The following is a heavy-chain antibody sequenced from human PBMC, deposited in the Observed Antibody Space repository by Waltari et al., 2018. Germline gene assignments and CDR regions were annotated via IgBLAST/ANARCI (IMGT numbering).Heavy chain of an antibody. CDR3: ARDRWGESHGYGY. CDR2: INPNNGAT. D-gene: IGHD7-27*01. Sequence: QVQLVQSGVEVKKPGASVRVSCKASRYTFTVYYLHWIRQAPGQGPEWMGWINPNNGATHYAQKFQGRVTMTRDTSINTAYLEVTSDDTAVYFCARDRWGESHGYGYWGRGTLVTVSS. CDR1: RYTFTVYY. J-gene: IGHJ4*02. V-gene: IGHV1-2*02.